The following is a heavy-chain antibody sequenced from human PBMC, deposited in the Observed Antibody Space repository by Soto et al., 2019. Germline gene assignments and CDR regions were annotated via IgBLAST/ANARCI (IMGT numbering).Heavy chain of an antibody. CDR1: GDSISSFY. CDR3: ARLKHDYYYGMDV. CDR2: IFYSGST. V-gene: IGHV4-59*01. J-gene: IGHJ6*02. Sequence: QVQLQESGPGLVKPSETLSLTCTVSGDSISSFYWSWIRQPPGKGLEWLGYIFYSGSTKYNPSLKSRVTISLATSKNQFSLKLSSVTAADTAMYYCARLKHDYYYGMDVWGQGTTVTVSS.